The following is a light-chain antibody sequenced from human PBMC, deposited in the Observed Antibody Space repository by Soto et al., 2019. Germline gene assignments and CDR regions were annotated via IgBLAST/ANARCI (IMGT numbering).Light chain of an antibody. Sequence: ETVLTQSPATLSLSPGERATLSCRASQSVGTSLAWYQQKPGQAPRLLFYESSNRATGIPARFSGGGSGTDFTLTISRLEPEDVAVYYCQQHGTSPYTFGQGTVLEIK. CDR2: ESS. V-gene: IGKV3-11*01. CDR3: QQHGTSPYT. CDR1: QSVGTS. J-gene: IGKJ2*01.